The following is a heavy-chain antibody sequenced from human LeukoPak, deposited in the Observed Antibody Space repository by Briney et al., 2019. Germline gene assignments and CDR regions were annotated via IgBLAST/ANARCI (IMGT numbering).Heavy chain of an antibody. CDR3: ARRGGSNMYYYYYYMDV. CDR1: GYSFTSYW. Sequence: GESLKISCKGSGYSFTSYWIGWVRQMPGKGLEWMGIIYPGDSDTRYSPSFQGQVTISADESISTAYLQWSSLKASDTAMYYCARRGGSNMYYYYYYMDVWGKGTTVTVSS. D-gene: IGHD6-13*01. J-gene: IGHJ6*03. CDR2: IYPGDSDT. V-gene: IGHV5-51*01.